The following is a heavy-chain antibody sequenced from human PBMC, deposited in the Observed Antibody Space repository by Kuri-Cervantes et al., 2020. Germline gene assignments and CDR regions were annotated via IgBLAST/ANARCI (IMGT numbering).Heavy chain of an antibody. CDR3: ARGRGNYYYYMDV. CDR1: GGSISSYY. Sequence: GSLRLSCTVSGGSISSYYWSWIRQPPGKGLEWIGYIYYSGSTNYNPSLKSRVTISVDTSKNQFSLKLSSVTAADTAVYYCARGRGNYYYYMDVWGKGTTVTVSS. CDR2: IYYSGST. J-gene: IGHJ6*03. D-gene: IGHD3-10*01. V-gene: IGHV4-59*01.